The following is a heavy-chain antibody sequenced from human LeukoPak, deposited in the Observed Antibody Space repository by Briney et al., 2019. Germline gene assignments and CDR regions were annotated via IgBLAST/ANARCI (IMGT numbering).Heavy chain of an antibody. CDR2: ISVYNGNT. V-gene: IGHV1-18*01. CDR3: AREAGIAARYFDY. CDR1: GYIYTSYG. J-gene: IGHJ4*02. D-gene: IGHD6-6*01. Sequence: GASVKVSCKASGYIYTSYGISWVRQAPGQGLEWMGWISVYNGNTNYAQKFQGRVTMTTDTSTNTAYMELRGLRSDDTAVYYCAREAGIAARYFDYWGQGTLVTVSS.